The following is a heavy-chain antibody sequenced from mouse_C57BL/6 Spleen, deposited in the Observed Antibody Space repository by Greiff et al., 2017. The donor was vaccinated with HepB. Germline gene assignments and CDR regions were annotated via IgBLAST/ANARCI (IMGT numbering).Heavy chain of an antibody. V-gene: IGHV5-16*01. D-gene: IGHD1-1*01. J-gene: IGHJ4*01. CDR2: INYDGSST. CDR1: GFTFSDYY. CDR3: ARTGSSLYAMDY. Sequence: EVHLVESEGGLVQPGSSMKLSCTASGFTFSDYYMAWVRQVPEKGLEWVANINYDGSSTYYLDSLKSRFIISRDNAKNILYLQMSSLKSEDTATYYCARTGSSLYAMDYWGQGTSVTVSS.